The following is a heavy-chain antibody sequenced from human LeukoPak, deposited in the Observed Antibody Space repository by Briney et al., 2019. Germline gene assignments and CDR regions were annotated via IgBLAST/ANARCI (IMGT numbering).Heavy chain of an antibody. CDR1: GYTFTSYD. D-gene: IGHD3-22*01. CDR2: MNPNSGNT. Sequence: ASVTVSCKASGYTFTSYDINWVRQAPGQGLEWMGWMNPNSGNTGYAQKFQGRVTMTRNTSISTAYMELSSLRSEDTAVYYCARAGVLITYYYYYMDVWGKGTTVTVSS. CDR3: ARAGVLITYYYYYMDV. J-gene: IGHJ6*03. V-gene: IGHV1-8*01.